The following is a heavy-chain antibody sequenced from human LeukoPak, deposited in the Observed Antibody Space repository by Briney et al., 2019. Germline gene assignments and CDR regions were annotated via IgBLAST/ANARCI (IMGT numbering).Heavy chain of an antibody. CDR3: ARIGVGDYIWGSYRYFYY. D-gene: IGHD3-16*02. J-gene: IGHJ4*02. Sequence: ASVKVSCKASGYTFTSYDINGVRQATGQGLEWMGWMNPNSGDTGYAQKFQGRVTMTRNTSISTAYMELSSLRSEDTAVYYCARIGVGDYIWGSYRYFYYWGQGTLVTVSS. CDR2: MNPNSGDT. V-gene: IGHV1-8*01. CDR1: GYTFTSYD.